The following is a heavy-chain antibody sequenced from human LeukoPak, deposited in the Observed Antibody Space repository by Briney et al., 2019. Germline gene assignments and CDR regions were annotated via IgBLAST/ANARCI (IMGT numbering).Heavy chain of an antibody. J-gene: IGHJ4*02. D-gene: IGHD2-2*01. V-gene: IGHV3-23*01. CDR2: ISGSGGST. CDR1: GFTFSSYA. CDR3: ATYRKLGVVPAAQDY. Sequence: GGSLRLSCAASGFTFSSYAMSWVRQAPGKGLEWVSVISGSGGSTYYADSVKGRFTISRDNSKNTLYLQMNSLRPEDTPVYSCATYRKLGVVPAAQDYWGQGTLVTASP.